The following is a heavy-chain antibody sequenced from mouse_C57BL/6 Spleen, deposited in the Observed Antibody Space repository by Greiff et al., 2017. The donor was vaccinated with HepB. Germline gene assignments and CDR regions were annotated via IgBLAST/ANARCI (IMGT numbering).Heavy chain of an antibody. J-gene: IGHJ1*03. CDR1: GYTFTDYN. CDR3: AIDYGSNWYFDV. V-gene: IGHV1-22*01. D-gene: IGHD1-1*01. CDR2: INPNNGGT. Sequence: VQLKESGPELVKPGASVKMSCKASGYTFTDYNMHWVKQSHGKSLEWIGYINPNNGGTSYNQKCKGKATLTVNKSSSTAYMELRSLTSEDSAVYYCAIDYGSNWYFDVWGTGTTGTVSS.